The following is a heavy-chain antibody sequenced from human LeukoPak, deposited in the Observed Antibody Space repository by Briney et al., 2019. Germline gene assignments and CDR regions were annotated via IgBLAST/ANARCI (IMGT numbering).Heavy chain of an antibody. CDR3: ARELPQWKHPPNDY. CDR1: GFTVSSNY. V-gene: IGHV3-66*01. Sequence: GGSLRLSCAASGFTVSSNYMSWVRQAPGKGLEWVSVIYSGGSTYYADSVKGRFTISRDNSKNTLYLQMNSLRAEDTAVYYCARELPQWKHPPNDYWGQGTLVTVSS. CDR2: IYSGGST. J-gene: IGHJ4*02. D-gene: IGHD1-26*01.